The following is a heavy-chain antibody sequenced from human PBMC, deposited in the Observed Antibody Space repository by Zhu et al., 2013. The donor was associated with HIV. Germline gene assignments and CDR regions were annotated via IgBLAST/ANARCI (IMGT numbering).Heavy chain of an antibody. CDR2: IKNYNGNT. V-gene: IGHV1-18*01. J-gene: IGHJ2*01. D-gene: IGHD3-10*01. CDR1: GYTFTTYG. CDR3: ARDSGRWLDSPWYFDL. Sequence: QIRLEQSGGEVKKPGASVKVSCKASGYTFTTYGISWVRQAPGQGLEWMGWIKNYNGNTNYAQKFQGRLNMTTDTSSSTVYMELRSLRSDDTAVYFCARDSGRWLDSPWYFDLWGRGTLVTVSS.